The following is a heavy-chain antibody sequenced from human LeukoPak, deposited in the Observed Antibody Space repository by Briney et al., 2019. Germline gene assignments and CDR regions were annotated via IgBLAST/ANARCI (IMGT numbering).Heavy chain of an antibody. CDR1: GYTFTGYY. J-gene: IGHJ4*02. CDR2: INPNSGGT. D-gene: IGHD3-22*01. CDR3: ARAVYDSSGYYSLD. Sequence: ASVKVPCKASGYTFTGYYIHWLRQAPGQGLEWMGWINPNSGGTNYAQKFQGRVTMTRDTSISTAYMELSRLRSDDTAVYYCARAVYDSSGYYSLDWGQGTLVTVSS. V-gene: IGHV1-2*02.